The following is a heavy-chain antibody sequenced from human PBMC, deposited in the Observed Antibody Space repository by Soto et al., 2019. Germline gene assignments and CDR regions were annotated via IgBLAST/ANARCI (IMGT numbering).Heavy chain of an antibody. CDR1: GFTFSSYW. Sequence: VGSLRLSCAASGFTFSSYWMSWVRQAPGKGLEWVANIKQDGSEKYYVDSVEGRFTISRDNAKNSLYLQMNSLRAEDTAVYYCAREAGSVAGNTNRGKTAYYYYGMDVWGQGTTVTVSS. V-gene: IGHV3-7*01. D-gene: IGHD6-19*01. CDR3: AREAGSVAGNTNRGKTAYYYYGMDV. CDR2: IKQDGSEK. J-gene: IGHJ6*02.